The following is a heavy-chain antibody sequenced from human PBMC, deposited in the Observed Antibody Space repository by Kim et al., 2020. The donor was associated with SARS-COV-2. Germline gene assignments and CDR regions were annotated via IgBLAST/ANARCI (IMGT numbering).Heavy chain of an antibody. CDR2: INTNTGNP. J-gene: IGHJ4*02. Sequence: ASVKVSCKASGYTFTTYPINWVRQAPGQGLEWMGWINTNTGNPTYAQGFTGRFVFSSDTSVSTAYLQISSLRVEDTAVYYCARGNGQWLARNHFDFWGQGTLVTVSS. D-gene: IGHD6-19*01. CDR1: GYTFTTYP. CDR3: ARGNGQWLARNHFDF. V-gene: IGHV7-4-1*02.